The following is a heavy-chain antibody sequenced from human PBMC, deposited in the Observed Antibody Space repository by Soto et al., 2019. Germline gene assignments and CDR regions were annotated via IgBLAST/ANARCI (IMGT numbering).Heavy chain of an antibody. Sequence: QVQLVQSGAEVKKPGASVKVSCKASGYTFTSYAMHWVRQAPGQRLEWMGWINAGNGNTKYSQKFQGRVTITRDTSAGTVYMELSSLRSEDTAVYYCARDLSGIVVVPAAMSWWFDPWGQGTLVTVSS. V-gene: IGHV1-3*01. D-gene: IGHD2-2*01. CDR3: ARDLSGIVVVPAAMSWWFDP. CDR1: GYTFTSYA. CDR2: INAGNGNT. J-gene: IGHJ5*02.